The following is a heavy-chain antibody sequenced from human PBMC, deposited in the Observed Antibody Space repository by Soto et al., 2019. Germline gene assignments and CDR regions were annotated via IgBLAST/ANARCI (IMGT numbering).Heavy chain of an antibody. J-gene: IGHJ4*02. CDR3: GRDSYYGAIDY. D-gene: IGHD3-10*01. V-gene: IGHV3-7*01. CDR2: IKQDGSEK. CDR1: GFSFSASW. Sequence: EVQLMESGGGLVQPGGSLRLSCAASGFSFSASWMTWVRQAPGKGLEWVADIKQDGSEKNYVDSVKGRVTIYRDNAKNSLYRQMNRLRAEDTAVYYCGRDSYYGAIDYWGLGTLVIVSS.